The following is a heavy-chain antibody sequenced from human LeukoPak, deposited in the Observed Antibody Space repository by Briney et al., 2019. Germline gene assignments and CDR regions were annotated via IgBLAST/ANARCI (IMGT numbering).Heavy chain of an antibody. Sequence: KPSETLSLSCTVSGGSVRSYYWTWIRQTPGKGLEWIGYIYYSGSTNYNPSLKSRVTISVDASKNQFSLKLSSVTAADTAVYYCARAREMATIIDYWGQGTLVTVSS. V-gene: IGHV4-59*02. J-gene: IGHJ4*02. CDR1: GGSVRSYY. D-gene: IGHD5-24*01. CDR2: IYYSGST. CDR3: ARAREMATIIDY.